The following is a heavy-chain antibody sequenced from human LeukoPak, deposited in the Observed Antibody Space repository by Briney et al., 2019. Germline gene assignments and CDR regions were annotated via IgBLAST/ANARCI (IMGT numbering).Heavy chain of an antibody. CDR3: ARQVYSSSWSYYFDY. D-gene: IGHD6-13*01. Sequence: SETLSLTCAVSGGSISSYYWSWIRQPPGRGLEWIGSIYYSESTSYNSSLKSRVTISVDTSKNQFSLKLNSVTPADTAVYYCARQVYSSSWSYYFDYWGQGILVTVSS. V-gene: IGHV4-59*01. CDR1: GGSISSYY. CDR2: IYYSEST. J-gene: IGHJ4*02.